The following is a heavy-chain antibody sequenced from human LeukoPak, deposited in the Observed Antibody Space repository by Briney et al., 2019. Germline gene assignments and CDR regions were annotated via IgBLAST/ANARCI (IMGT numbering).Heavy chain of an antibody. Sequence: SETLSLTCAVYGGSFSGYYWSWIRQPPGKGLEWIGEINHSGSTNYNPSLKRRVTISVDTSKNQFSLKLSSVAAADTAVYYCARAPLYGGNFDYWGQGTLVTVSS. J-gene: IGHJ4*02. D-gene: IGHD4-23*01. CDR2: INHSGST. CDR1: GGSFSGYY. CDR3: ARAPLYGGNFDY. V-gene: IGHV4-34*01.